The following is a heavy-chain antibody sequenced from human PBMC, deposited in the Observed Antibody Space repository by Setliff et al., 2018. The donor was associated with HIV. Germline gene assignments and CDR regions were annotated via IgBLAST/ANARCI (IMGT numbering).Heavy chain of an antibody. CDR1: EFTFRSYA. J-gene: IGHJ4*02. Sequence: LRLSCAASEFTFRSYAMHWVRQAPGKGLEWVALISSDGSNKYYADSVKGRFTISSDNSNNTLYLQMNSLHTEDTAVYYCAREQGGYGGGFDYWGQGTLVTVSS. CDR2: ISSDGSNK. V-gene: IGHV3-30*04. D-gene: IGHD5-12*01. CDR3: AREQGGYGGGFDY.